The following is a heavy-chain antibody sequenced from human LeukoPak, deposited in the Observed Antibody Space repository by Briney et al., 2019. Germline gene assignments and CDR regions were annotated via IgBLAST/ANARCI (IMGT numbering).Heavy chain of an antibody. V-gene: IGHV3-23*01. J-gene: IGHJ4*02. CDR1: GFTFSTYA. D-gene: IGHD2-2*02. CDR3: AKESGYCTSTTCYKY. CDR2: ISGSGGST. Sequence: GGSLRHSCAASGFTFSTYAMSWVRQAPGKGLEWVSTISGSGGSTYYADSVKGRFTISRDNSKNTLYLQMNSLRAEDTAVYYCAKESGYCTSTTCYKYWGQGTLVTVSS.